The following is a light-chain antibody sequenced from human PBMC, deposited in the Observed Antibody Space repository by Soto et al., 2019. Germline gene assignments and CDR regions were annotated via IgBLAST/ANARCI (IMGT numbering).Light chain of an antibody. V-gene: IGKV3-20*01. J-gene: IGKJ4*01. CDR2: GAS. CDR1: RSVSTN. CDR3: QQYGSSVLT. Sequence: DIILTQSPAIVSVSPGERATLSCRASRSVSTNLAWYQHKHGQAPRLLIHGASSRATGIPDRFTGSGSGTDFTLTISRLEAEDSAVYYCQQYGSSVLTFGGGTRVEIK.